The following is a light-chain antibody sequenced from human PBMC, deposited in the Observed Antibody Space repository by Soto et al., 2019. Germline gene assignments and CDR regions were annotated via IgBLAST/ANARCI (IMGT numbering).Light chain of an antibody. V-gene: IGKV3-15*01. CDR1: QSVGSK. Sequence: EVVMTQSPATLSVSPGERATLSCRASQSVGSKVDWYLHQPCQAPRLLIHGSSTRATDIPARFSGSGSGTEFTLTISSLQSEDVAVYYCQQYSDWPRVTFGGGTKVEI. J-gene: IGKJ4*01. CDR2: GSS. CDR3: QQYSDWPRVT.